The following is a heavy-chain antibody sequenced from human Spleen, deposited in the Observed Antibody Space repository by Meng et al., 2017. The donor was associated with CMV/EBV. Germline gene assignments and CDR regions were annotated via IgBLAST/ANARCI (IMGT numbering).Heavy chain of an antibody. J-gene: IGHJ4*02. CDR1: GGSISSGGYY. D-gene: IGHD1-26*01. V-gene: IGHV4-31*03. CDR3: ARDRSSGLELGY. Sequence: CTVSGGSISSGGYYWSWIRQHPGKGLEWIGCIYYSGSTYYNPSLKSRVTILVDTSKNQFSLKRSSVTAADTAVYYCARDRSSGLELGYWGQGTLVTVSS. CDR2: IYYSGST.